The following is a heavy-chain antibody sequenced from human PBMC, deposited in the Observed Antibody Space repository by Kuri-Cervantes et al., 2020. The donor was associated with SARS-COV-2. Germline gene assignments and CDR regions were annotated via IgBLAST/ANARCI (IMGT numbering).Heavy chain of an antibody. V-gene: IGHV3-73*01. J-gene: IGHJ5*02. CDR1: GYTLTELS. CDR3: TTEDSSGWYNWFDP. CDR2: VRGKANNYAT. D-gene: IGHD6-19*01. Sequence: SGYTLTELSMHWVRQAPGKGLEWAGRVRGKANNYATAYAASVKGRFTISRDDSKNMAYLQMDSLKTEDTAVYYCTTEDSSGWYNWFDPWGQGTLVTVSS.